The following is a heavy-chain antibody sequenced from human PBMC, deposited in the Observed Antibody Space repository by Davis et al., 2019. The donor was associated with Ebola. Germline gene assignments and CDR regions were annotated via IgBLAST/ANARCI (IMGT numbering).Heavy chain of an antibody. Sequence: GGSLRLSCAASGFTVSSNYMHWVRQAPGKGLEWVTSIPDDGATEYYADSVKGRFTIARDNYKNILYLQMNSLRPEDTAVYYCARGGSGGSLYLKWFNPWGQGNLVTVSS. D-gene: IGHD2-15*01. CDR2: IPDDGATE. J-gene: IGHJ5*02. CDR1: GFTVSSNY. CDR3: ARGGSGGSLYLKWFNP. V-gene: IGHV3-30*03.